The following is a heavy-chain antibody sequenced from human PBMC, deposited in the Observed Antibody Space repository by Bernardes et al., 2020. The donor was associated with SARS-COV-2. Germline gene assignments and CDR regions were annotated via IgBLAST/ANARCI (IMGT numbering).Heavy chain of an antibody. V-gene: IGHV3-64D*06. CDR1: GFTFSSYS. Sequence: GGSLRLSCSASGFTFSSYSMHWVRQAPGKGLEYVSGISSDGDNKQYADSVEVRFTISRDNSKDTLYLQLTSLRLEDTAVYYCVKADYKFFWPSSGWGGHFFDNWGQGSLLTVSS. CDR3: VKADYKFFWPSSGWGGHFFDN. CDR2: ISSDGDNK. J-gene: IGHJ4*02. D-gene: IGHD6-19*01.